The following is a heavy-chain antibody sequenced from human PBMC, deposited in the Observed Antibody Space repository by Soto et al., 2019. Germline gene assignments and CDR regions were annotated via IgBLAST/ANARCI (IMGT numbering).Heavy chain of an antibody. V-gene: IGHV3-23*01. CDR1: GFTFSSYA. D-gene: IGHD6-19*01. CDR2: ISGSGGST. Sequence: GGSLRLSCAASGFTFSSYAMSWVRQAPGKGLEWVSAISGSGGSTYYADSVKGRFTISRDNSKNTLYLQMNSLSAEDTAVYYCAKGDSIWHGRTTTVALDTWAEGTLVTFAS. J-gene: IGHJ5*01. CDR3: AKGDSIWHGRTTTVALDT.